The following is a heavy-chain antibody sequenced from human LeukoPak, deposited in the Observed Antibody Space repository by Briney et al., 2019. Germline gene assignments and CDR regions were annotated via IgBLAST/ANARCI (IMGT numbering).Heavy chain of an antibody. Sequence: GSLKLSCAASGFSFSSYAMSWVRQAPGKGLEWVSSISGSGDNTYYAESVKGRFTGSRHDSKNTLDLQMNGLRADDTAVYYCLRQGVGDPPRWGQGTLVTVSS. J-gene: IGHJ4*02. V-gene: IGHV3-23*01. D-gene: IGHD3-16*01. CDR1: GFSFSSYA. CDR2: ISGSGDNT. CDR3: LRQGVGDPPR.